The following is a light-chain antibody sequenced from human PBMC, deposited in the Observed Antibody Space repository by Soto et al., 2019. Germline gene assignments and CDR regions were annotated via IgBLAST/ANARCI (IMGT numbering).Light chain of an antibody. CDR1: QRVLYSSSNKNY. V-gene: IGKV4-1*01. CDR2: WAS. Sequence: IVMTQSPDSLAVSLGERATINCKSSQRVLYSSSNKNYLAWYQQKPGQPPKLLIYWASTRESGVPDRFSGSGSGPDFTLTISSLQAEDVAVYYCQQYCSSPWTFGQGTKVEIK. CDR3: QQYCSSPWT. J-gene: IGKJ1*01.